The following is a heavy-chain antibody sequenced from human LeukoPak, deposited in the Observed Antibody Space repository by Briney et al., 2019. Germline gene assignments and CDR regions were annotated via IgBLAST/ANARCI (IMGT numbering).Heavy chain of an antibody. CDR1: GFTFSSYA. Sequence: PGGSLRLSCAASGFTFSSYAMPWVRQAPGKGLEWVAVISYDGSNKYYADSVKGRFTISRDNSKNTLYLQMNSLRAEDTAVYYCARARGYYDAPGAFDLWGQGTMDTVSS. D-gene: IGHD3-22*01. V-gene: IGHV3-30-3*01. J-gene: IGHJ3*01. CDR2: ISYDGSNK. CDR3: ARARGYYDAPGAFDL.